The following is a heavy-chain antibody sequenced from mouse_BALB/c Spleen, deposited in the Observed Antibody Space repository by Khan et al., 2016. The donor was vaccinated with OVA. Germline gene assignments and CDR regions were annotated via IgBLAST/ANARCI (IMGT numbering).Heavy chain of an antibody. J-gene: IGHJ2*01. D-gene: IGHD1-1*01. CDR1: GFTFSSYG. Sequence: EVQLVESGGGLVQPGGSRKLSCAASGFTFSSYGMHWVRQAPEKGLEWVAYISGDSSTTYYTDTVKGRFTMSRDNPKNTLSLQMTSLMSEDTAMYYCATSYYYGYYFDYWGPGTTLTVSS. V-gene: IGHV5-17*02. CDR2: ISGDSSTT. CDR3: ATSYYYGYYFDY.